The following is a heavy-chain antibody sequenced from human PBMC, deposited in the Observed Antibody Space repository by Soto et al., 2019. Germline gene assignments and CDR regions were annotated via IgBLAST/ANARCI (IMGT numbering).Heavy chain of an antibody. J-gene: IGHJ6*02. CDR1: GFTFSSYG. CDR2: IWYDGSNK. V-gene: IGHV3-33*01. Sequence: GGSLRLSCAASGFTFSSYGMHWVRQAPGKGLEWVAVIWYDGSNKYYADSVKGRFTISRDNSKNTLYLQMNSLRAEDTAVYYCARSDGGYYDFWSGYYLSIYYYGMDVWGQGTTVTVSS. D-gene: IGHD3-3*01. CDR3: ARSDGGYYDFWSGYYLSIYYYGMDV.